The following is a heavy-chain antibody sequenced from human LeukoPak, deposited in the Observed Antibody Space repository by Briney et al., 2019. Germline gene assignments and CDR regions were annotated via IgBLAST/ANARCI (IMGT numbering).Heavy chain of an antibody. CDR3: ARIRVVGSSGWYHPLDC. Sequence: ASVKVSCKASGYTFTSYYMHWVRQAPGQGLEWMGIINPSGGSTSYAQKFQGRVTMTRDTSTSTVYMELSSLRSEDTAVYYCARIRVVGSSGWYHPLDCWGQGTLVTVSS. CDR1: GYTFTSYY. V-gene: IGHV1-46*01. CDR2: INPSGGST. D-gene: IGHD6-19*01. J-gene: IGHJ4*02.